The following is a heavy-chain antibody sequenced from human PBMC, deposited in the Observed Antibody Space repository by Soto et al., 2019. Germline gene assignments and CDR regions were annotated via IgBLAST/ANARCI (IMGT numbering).Heavy chain of an antibody. Sequence: ASVKVSCKASGYTFTSYGISWVRQAPGQGLEWMGWINVYNGNTNYAQKLQGRVTMTTDTSIRTAYIDLSSLSSDDTAVYYCARVMLGGHSDYWGQGTLVTVSS. CDR3: ARVMLGGHSDY. D-gene: IGHD2-15*01. CDR2: INVYNGNT. V-gene: IGHV1-18*01. J-gene: IGHJ4*02. CDR1: GYTFTSYG.